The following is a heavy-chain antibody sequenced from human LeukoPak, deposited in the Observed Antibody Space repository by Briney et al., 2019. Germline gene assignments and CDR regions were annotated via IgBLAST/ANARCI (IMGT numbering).Heavy chain of an antibody. D-gene: IGHD3-10*01. V-gene: IGHV3-21*01. CDR2: ISSSYSI. CDR1: QFTFSTYS. Sequence: GGSLRLSCVASQFTFSTYSMSWVRQAPGKGLEWVSSISSSYSISYADSVKGRFTISRDNAKNSLYLQMNSLRAEDTAAYYCARSLWFGEYLDYWGQGTLVTVSS. CDR3: ARSLWFGEYLDY. J-gene: IGHJ4*02.